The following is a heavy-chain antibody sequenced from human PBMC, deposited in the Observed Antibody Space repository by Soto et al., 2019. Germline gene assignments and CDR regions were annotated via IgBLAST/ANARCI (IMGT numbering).Heavy chain of an antibody. CDR3: ARQQKEYYYGMDV. Sequence: GESVKISCKGSGYSFTIYWISWVRQMPGKGLEWMGRIDPSDSYTNYSPSFQGHVTISADKSISTAYLQWSSLKASDTAMYYCARQQKEYYYGMDVWGQGTTVTVSS. CDR1: GYSFTIYW. J-gene: IGHJ6*02. V-gene: IGHV5-10-1*01. CDR2: IDPSDSYT.